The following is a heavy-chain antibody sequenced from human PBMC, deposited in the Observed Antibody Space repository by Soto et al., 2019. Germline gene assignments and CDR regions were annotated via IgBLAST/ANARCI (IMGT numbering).Heavy chain of an antibody. V-gene: IGHV1-18*01. Sequence: ASVKVSCKASGYTLTSYCISWGRQAPGQGLEWMGWISAYNGNTNYAQKLQGRVTMTTDTSTSTAYMELRSLRSDDTAVYYCARDGLIDYYGMDVWGQGTTVTVSS. CDR1: GYTLTSYC. D-gene: IGHD2-8*01. CDR3: ARDGLIDYYGMDV. CDR2: ISAYNGNT. J-gene: IGHJ6*02.